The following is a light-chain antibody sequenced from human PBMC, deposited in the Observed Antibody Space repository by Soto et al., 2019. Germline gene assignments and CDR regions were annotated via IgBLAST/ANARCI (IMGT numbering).Light chain of an antibody. Sequence: EIVMTQSPATLSVSPGERATLSCRASQSVNSNYLAWYQQKPGQAPRLLIYGISKRATDIPDRFSGSGSGTEFTLTISSLQPEDCATYDCQQHGQWPITLGQGTRLEIK. CDR1: QSVNSN. CDR2: GIS. CDR3: QQHGQWPIT. J-gene: IGKJ5*01. V-gene: IGKV3D-15*01.